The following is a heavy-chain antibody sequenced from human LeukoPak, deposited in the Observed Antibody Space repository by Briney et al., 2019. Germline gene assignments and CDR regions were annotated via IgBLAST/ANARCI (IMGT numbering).Heavy chain of an antibody. CDR1: GGSISSGSYY. V-gene: IGHV4-61*02. Sequence: SETLSLTCTVSGGSISSGSYYWSWIRQPAGKGLEWIGRIYTSGSTNYNPSLKSRVTISVDTSKNQFSLKLNSVTAADTAVYYCVRDGPDKYCSDTTCYSGWFDPWGQGSLVIVSS. D-gene: IGHD2-2*02. CDR3: VRDGPDKYCSDTTCYSGWFDP. CDR2: IYTSGST. J-gene: IGHJ5*02.